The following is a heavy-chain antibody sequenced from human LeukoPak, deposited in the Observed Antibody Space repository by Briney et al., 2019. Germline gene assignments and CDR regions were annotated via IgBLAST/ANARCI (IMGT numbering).Heavy chain of an antibody. Sequence: SETQSLTCAVSGGSISSGGYSWSWIRQPPGKGLEWIGYIYHSGSTYYNPSLKSRVTISVDRSKNQFSLKLSSVTAADTAVYYCARDIGYGYPFDYWGQGTLVTVSS. D-gene: IGHD5-18*01. V-gene: IGHV4-30-2*01. J-gene: IGHJ4*02. CDR3: ARDIGYGYPFDY. CDR1: GGSISSGGYS. CDR2: IYHSGST.